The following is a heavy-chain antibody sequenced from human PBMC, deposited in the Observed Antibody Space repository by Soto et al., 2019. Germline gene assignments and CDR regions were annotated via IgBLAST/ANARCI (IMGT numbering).Heavy chain of an antibody. V-gene: IGHV4-39*01. J-gene: IGHJ6*03. CDR1: GGSITSSAYY. CDR3: ARLPGMSAAGPIPYYYYYMDV. CDR2: IYYSGST. D-gene: IGHD6-13*01. Sequence: SETLSLTCTVSGGSITSSAYYWGWIRQPPGKGLEWIGSIYYSGSTYYNPSLKSRVTISVDTSKKQFSLKLSSVTAADTAVYYCARLPGMSAAGPIPYYYYYMDVWGKGTTVTVSS.